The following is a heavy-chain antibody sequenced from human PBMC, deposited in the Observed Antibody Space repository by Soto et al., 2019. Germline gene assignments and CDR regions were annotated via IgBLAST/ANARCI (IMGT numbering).Heavy chain of an antibody. CDR2: IWYDGSTK. Sequence: QVQLVESGGGVVQPGRSLRLSCAASGFTFSSYGMHWVRQAPGKGLEWVAVIWYDGSTKYYADSVKGRFTISRDNSKNTLYLQMNSLRAEDTAVYYCARDNEYHYYYYMDVWGKGTTVTVSS. D-gene: IGHD1-1*01. J-gene: IGHJ6*03. CDR1: GFTFSSYG. CDR3: ARDNEYHYYYYMDV. V-gene: IGHV3-33*01.